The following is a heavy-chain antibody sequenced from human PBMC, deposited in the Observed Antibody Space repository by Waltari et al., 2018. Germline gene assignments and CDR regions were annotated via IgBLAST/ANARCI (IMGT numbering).Heavy chain of an antibody. CDR3: ARVVARD. J-gene: IGHJ4*02. V-gene: IGHV3-48*02. Sequence: VQLVESGGGLVQSGGSVSLPCAASGFSLVGNRMNWVRQAPGRGLEWVSYISSSGSTIYYADSVKGRFTISRDSAKNSLYLQMNSLRDEDTAVYYCARVVARDWGQGTLVTVSS. CDR1: GFSLVGNR. CDR2: ISSSGSTI.